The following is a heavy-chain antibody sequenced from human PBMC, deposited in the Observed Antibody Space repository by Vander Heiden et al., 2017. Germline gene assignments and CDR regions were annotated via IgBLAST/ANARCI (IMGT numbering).Heavy chain of an antibody. J-gene: IGHJ4*02. CDR3: AKVRYYDIVTGHPDY. CDR1: GFMFSSYA. Sequence: EVQLLESGGGLVQPGGSLRLSCEVSGFMFSSYAMSWVRQAPGKGREWVAAISGSGDTTYHADSVKGRFTISRDNSKKTLYLQMNSVRAEDTAFYYCAKVRYYDIVTGHPDYWGQGTLVTVSS. V-gene: IGHV3-23*01. D-gene: IGHD3-9*01. CDR2: ISGSGDTT.